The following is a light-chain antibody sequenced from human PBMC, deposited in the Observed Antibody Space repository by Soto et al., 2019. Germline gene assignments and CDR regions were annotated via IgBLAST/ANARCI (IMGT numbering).Light chain of an antibody. CDR1: TGAVTSGYY. CDR2: SIN. CDR3: LLYYDGAQE. J-gene: IGLJ3*02. V-gene: IGLV7-43*01. Sequence: QTVVTQEPSLTVSPGETVTLTCASSTGAVTSGYYPNWFQQKPGQAPRPLIYSINNKHSWTPARFSGSLLGDKAALTLSGVQPEDEAEYYCLLYYDGAQEFGGGTKLTVL.